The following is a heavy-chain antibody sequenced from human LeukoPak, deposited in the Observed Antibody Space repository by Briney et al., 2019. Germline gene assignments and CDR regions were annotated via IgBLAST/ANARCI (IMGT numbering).Heavy chain of an antibody. J-gene: IGHJ5*02. D-gene: IGHD1-26*01. CDR1: GGSISSYY. V-gene: IGHV4-59*01. CDR2: IFYSGST. CDR3: ARDSGSYIRDWFDP. Sequence: SETLSLTCTVSGGSISSYYWSWIRQPPGKGLEWIGYIFYSGSTNYNPSLKSRVTISVDTSKNQFSLKLSSVTAADTAVYYCARDSGSYIRDWFDPWGQGTLVTVSS.